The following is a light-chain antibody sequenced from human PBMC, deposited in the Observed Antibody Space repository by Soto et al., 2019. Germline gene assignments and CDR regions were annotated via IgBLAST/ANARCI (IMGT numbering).Light chain of an antibody. CDR2: DVS. J-gene: IGLJ1*01. Sequence: SVLSQPASVSGSPGQSITISCTGTSSDVGGYNYVSWYQHHPGKAPKLMIYDVSSQPSGVSNRFSGSKSGNTASLTISGLQAEDEADYYCSSYTSSNTEVFGTGTKVTVL. CDR1: SSDVGGYNY. V-gene: IGLV2-14*03. CDR3: SSYTSSNTEV.